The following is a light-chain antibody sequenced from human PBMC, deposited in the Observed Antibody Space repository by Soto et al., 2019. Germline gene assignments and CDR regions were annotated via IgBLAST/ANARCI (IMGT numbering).Light chain of an antibody. V-gene: IGKV3-15*01. J-gene: IGKJ1*01. CDR1: QRVSSD. Sequence: EILMTQSPATLSVSPGERATLSCRASQRVSSDLTWLQQKPGQAPRLLIYGASTRATGVPGRFSGSGSGTEFTLTMISLQSEDFAVYNCLQYNNWARKFGQGTKV. CDR3: LQYNNWARK. CDR2: GAS.